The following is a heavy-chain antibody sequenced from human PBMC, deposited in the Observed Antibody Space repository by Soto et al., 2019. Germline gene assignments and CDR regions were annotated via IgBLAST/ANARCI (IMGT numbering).Heavy chain of an antibody. CDR2: ISSSSSNI. J-gene: IGHJ4*02. CDR1: EFTFSNYS. Sequence: GGSLILSCGASEFTFSNYSVSWVRQAPGKGLEWVSSISSSSSNIYYADSVKGRFTISRDNAKNSLYLQMNSLRAEDTAVYYCARDFYVGFDYWGQGTLVTVSS. CDR3: ARDFYVGFDY. D-gene: IGHD3-16*01. V-gene: IGHV3-21*01.